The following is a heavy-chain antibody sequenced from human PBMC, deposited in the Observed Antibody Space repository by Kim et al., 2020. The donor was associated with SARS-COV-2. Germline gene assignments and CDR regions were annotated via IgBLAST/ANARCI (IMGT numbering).Heavy chain of an antibody. CDR1: GFTVSSNY. CDR3: ARDLAVAGGFDY. Sequence: GGSLRLSCPASGFTVSSNYMSWVRQAPGKGLEWVSLIYSGGSTFYADSVKGRFTISRDNSKNTLYLQMNSLRAEDTAVYYCARDLAVAGGFDYWGQGTLVTVSS. D-gene: IGHD6-19*01. V-gene: IGHV3-53*01. CDR2: IYSGGST. J-gene: IGHJ4*02.